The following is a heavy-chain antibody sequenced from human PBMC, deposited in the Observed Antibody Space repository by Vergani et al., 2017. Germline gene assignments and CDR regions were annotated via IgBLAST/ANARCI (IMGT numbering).Heavy chain of an antibody. CDR3: ARDPNWNYAFYYSYGMDV. Sequence: QVQLVESRGGVVQPGRSLRLSCAASGFTFSSYGMHWVRQAPGKGLEWVAVIWYDGSNKYYADSVKGRFTISRDNSTKTLYLQMNSLRAEDTAVYYCARDPNWNYAFYYSYGMDVWGQGTTVTVSS. D-gene: IGHD1-7*01. CDR2: IWYDGSNK. J-gene: IGHJ6*02. V-gene: IGHV3-33*01. CDR1: GFTFSSYG.